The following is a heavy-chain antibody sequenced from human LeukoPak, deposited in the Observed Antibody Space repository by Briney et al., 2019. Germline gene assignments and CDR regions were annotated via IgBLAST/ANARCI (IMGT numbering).Heavy chain of an antibody. V-gene: IGHV3-33*08. Sequence: GGSLRLSCSASGFTFSSYAMHWVRQAPGKGLEWVAVIWYDGSNKYYADSVKGRFTISRDNSKNTLYLQMNSLRAEDTAVYYCARDGDYSSGWTRYYYYGMDVWGQGTTVTVSS. CDR3: ARDGDYSSGWTRYYYYGMDV. CDR2: IWYDGSNK. CDR1: GFTFSSYA. J-gene: IGHJ6*02. D-gene: IGHD6-19*01.